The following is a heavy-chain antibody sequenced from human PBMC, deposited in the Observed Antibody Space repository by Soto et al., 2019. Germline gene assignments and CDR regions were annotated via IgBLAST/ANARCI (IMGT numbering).Heavy chain of an antibody. CDR3: ARGDSTDCSNGVCSFFYNHDMDV. J-gene: IGHJ6*02. D-gene: IGHD2-8*01. V-gene: IGHV1-2*04. CDR1: GYSFTDYH. Sequence: ASVKVSCKASGYSFTDYHIHWVRQDPGQGLELLGRINPKSGGTSTAQKFQGWVTMTTDTSISTASMELPRLTSDDTAIYYCARGDSTDCSNGVCSFFYNHDMDVWGQGTTVTVSS. CDR2: INPKSGGT.